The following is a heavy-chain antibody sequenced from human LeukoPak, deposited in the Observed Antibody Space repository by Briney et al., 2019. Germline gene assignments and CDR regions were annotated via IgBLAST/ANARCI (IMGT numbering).Heavy chain of an antibody. CDR2: INPSGSST. CDR3: AGGTTNTKGAFDM. Sequence: ASVKVSCKASGYTFTNYYIHWVQQAPGQGLEWMGIINPSGSSTSYAQKFQGRVTMTRDTSTSTVYMELSSLRSEDTAVYYCAGGTTNTKGAFDMWGQGTMVTVSS. CDR1: GYTFTNYY. J-gene: IGHJ3*02. V-gene: IGHV1-46*01. D-gene: IGHD2-8*01.